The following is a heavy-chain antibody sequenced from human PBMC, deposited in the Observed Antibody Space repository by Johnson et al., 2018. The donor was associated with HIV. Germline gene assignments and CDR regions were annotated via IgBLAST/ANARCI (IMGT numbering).Heavy chain of an antibody. J-gene: IGHJ3*02. CDR1: GFTFSNYG. CDR2: ISYDGSNK. CDR3: ARGRRIQLWLLADAFDI. D-gene: IGHD5-18*01. Sequence: QVQLVESGGGVVQPGGSLRLSCAASGFTFSNYGMHWVRQAPGKGLEWVAVISYDGSNKYYADSVKGRFTISRDNSKNTLYLQMNSLRAEDTAVYYCARGRRIQLWLLADAFDIWGQGTMVTVSP. V-gene: IGHV3-30*19.